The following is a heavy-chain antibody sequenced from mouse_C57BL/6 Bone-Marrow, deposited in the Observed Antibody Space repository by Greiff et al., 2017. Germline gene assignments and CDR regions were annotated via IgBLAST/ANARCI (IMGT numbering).Heavy chain of an antibody. CDR3: AREDYYGSSFYWYFDV. J-gene: IGHJ1*03. V-gene: IGHV1-42*01. Sequence: VQLKESGPELVKPGASVKISCKASGYSFTGYYMNWVKQSPEKSLEWIGEINPSTGGTTYNQKFKAKATLTVDKSSSTAYMQLKSLTSEDSAVYYCAREDYYGSSFYWYFDVWGTGTTVTVSS. CDR1: GYSFTGYY. CDR2: INPSTGGT. D-gene: IGHD1-1*01.